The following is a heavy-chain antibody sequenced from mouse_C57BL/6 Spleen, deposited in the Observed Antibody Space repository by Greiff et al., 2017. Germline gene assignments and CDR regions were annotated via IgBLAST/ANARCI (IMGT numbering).Heavy chain of an antibody. V-gene: IGHV1-69*01. J-gene: IGHJ2*01. Sequence: VQLQQPGAELVMPGASVKLSCKASGYTFTSYWMHWVKQRPGQGLEWIGEIDPSDSYTNYNQKFKGKSTLTVDKSSSTAYMQLSSLTSEDSAVYYCARKREGFDYWGQGTTLTVSS. CDR3: ARKREGFDY. CDR1: GYTFTSYW. CDR2: IDPSDSYT.